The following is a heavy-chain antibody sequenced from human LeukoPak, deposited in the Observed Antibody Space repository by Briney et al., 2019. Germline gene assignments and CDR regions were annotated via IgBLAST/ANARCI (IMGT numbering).Heavy chain of an antibody. CDR3: ARLSPEGYYFDY. CDR2: IYYSGST. V-gene: IGHV4-59*08. J-gene: IGHJ4*02. Sequence: SETLSLTCTVSGGSISSYYWSWIRQPPGKGLEWIGYIYYSGSTNYNPSLKSRVTISVDTSKNQFSLKLSSVTAADTAVCYCARLSPEGYYFDYWGQGTLVTVSS. CDR1: GGSISSYY.